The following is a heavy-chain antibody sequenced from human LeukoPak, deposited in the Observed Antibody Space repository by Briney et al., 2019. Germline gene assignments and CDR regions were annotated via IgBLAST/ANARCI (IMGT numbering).Heavy chain of an antibody. CDR2: IYHSGST. J-gene: IGHJ5*02. CDR3: ARDEDGYVWGSFRA. CDR1: GYSISSGYY. Sequence: SETLSLTCTVSGYSISSGYYWGWIRQPPGKGLEWIGSIYHSGSTYYDPSLKSRVTISVDTSKNQFSLKLSSVTAADTAVYYCARDEDGYVWGSFRAWGQGTLVTVSS. V-gene: IGHV4-38-2*02. D-gene: IGHD3-16*02.